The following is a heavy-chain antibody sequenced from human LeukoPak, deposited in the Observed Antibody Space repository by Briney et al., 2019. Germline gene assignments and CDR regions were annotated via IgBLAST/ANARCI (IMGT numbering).Heavy chain of an antibody. J-gene: IGHJ4*02. Sequence: SETLSLTCTVSGGSISSYWWTWIRQPPGKGLEWIGYIYYSGSTYYNPSLKSRVTIPVDTSKNQFSLKLSSVTAADTAVYYCARSTDHLYGSGSMGYWGQGTLVTVS. V-gene: IGHV4-59*01. CDR2: IYYSGST. CDR3: ARSTDHLYGSGSMGY. CDR1: GGSISSYW. D-gene: IGHD3-10*01.